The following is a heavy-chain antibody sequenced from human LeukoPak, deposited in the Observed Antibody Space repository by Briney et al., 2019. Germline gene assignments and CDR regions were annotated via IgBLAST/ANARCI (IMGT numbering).Heavy chain of an antibody. CDR3: ANEGDTAMDY. D-gene: IGHD5-18*01. Sequence: SETLSLTCTVSGGSISSSSYYWGWIRQPPGKGLEWIGSIYYSGSTYYNPSLKSRVTISVDTSKNQFSLKLSSVTAAGTAVYYCANEGDTAMDYWGQGTLVTVSS. CDR2: IYYSGST. CDR1: GGSISSSSYY. V-gene: IGHV4-39*01. J-gene: IGHJ4*02.